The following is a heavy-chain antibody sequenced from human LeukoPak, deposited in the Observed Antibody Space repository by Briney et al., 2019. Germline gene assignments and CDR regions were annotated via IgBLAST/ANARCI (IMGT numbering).Heavy chain of an antibody. CDR1: GGSISSGGYY. V-gene: IGHV4-31*03. D-gene: IGHD5-12*01. Sequence: PSQTLSLTCTVSGGSISSGGYYWSWIRQHPGKGLEWTGSIYHSGSTYYNPSLKSRVTISVDTSKNQFSLKLSSVTAADTAVYYCARVEYSGYIDYWGQGTLVTVSS. CDR2: IYHSGST. CDR3: ARVEYSGYIDY. J-gene: IGHJ4*02.